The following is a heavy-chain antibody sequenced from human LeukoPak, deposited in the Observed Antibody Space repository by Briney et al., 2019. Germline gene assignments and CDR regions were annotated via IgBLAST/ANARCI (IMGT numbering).Heavy chain of an antibody. CDR2: IYYSGST. CDR3: ARDKSDELGAFDI. Sequence: SETLSLTCTVSGDSITSSSYYWGWIRQPPGKGLEWIGSIYYSGSTYYNPSLKSRVTISVDTSKNQFSLKLSSVTAADTAVYYCARDKSDELGAFDIWGQGTMVTVSS. D-gene: IGHD3-10*01. J-gene: IGHJ3*02. CDR1: GDSITSSSYY. V-gene: IGHV4-39*07.